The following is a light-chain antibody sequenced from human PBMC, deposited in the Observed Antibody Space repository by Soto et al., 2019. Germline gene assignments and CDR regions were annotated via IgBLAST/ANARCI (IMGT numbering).Light chain of an antibody. CDR3: QQYGRSPYT. Sequence: EIVLTQSPGTLSLSPGERATLSCRASQSVSSSNLAWYQQKPGQAPRLLIYGASSRATGIPDRFSGSGSGTDFTLTISRLEPEDFAVYYCQQYGRSPYTFGQGTKLEIK. V-gene: IGKV3-20*01. CDR1: QSVSSSN. CDR2: GAS. J-gene: IGKJ2*01.